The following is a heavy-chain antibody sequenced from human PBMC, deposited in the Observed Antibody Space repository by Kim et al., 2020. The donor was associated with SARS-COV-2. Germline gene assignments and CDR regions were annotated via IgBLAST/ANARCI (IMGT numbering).Heavy chain of an antibody. J-gene: IGHJ4*03. CDR3: ARTRRRMEITFGGVIATLATGYF. CDR1: GGSISSSSYY. V-gene: IGHV4-39*01. CDR2: IYYSGST. Sequence: SETLSLTCTVSGGSISSSSYYWGWIRQPPGKGLEWIGSIYYSGSTYYNPSLKSRVTISVDTSKNQFSLKLSSVTAADTAVYYCARTRRRMEITFGGVIATLATGYF. D-gene: IGHD3-16*02.